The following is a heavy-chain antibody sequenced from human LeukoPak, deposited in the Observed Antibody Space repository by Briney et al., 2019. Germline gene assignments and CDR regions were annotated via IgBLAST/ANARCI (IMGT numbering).Heavy chain of an antibody. J-gene: IGHJ4*02. Sequence: GASVKVSCKASGYTFTGYYMHWERQAPGQGLEWMGWINPNSGGTDYAQRFQGRVTMTRDTSISTAYMELSRLRSDDTAVYYCARGPSSGWFLSQFDYWGQGTLVTVSS. CDR1: GYTFTGYY. V-gene: IGHV1-2*02. D-gene: IGHD6-19*01. CDR2: INPNSGGT. CDR3: ARGPSSGWFLSQFDY.